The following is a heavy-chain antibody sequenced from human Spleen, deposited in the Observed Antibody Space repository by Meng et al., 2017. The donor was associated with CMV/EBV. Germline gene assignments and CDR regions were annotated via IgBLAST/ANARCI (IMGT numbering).Heavy chain of an antibody. Sequence: GESLKISCAASGITFSDYAMHWVRQPPGKGLEWVSLIGWDGGSTYYADSVKGRFTISRDNSKNSLYLQMNSLRAEDTALYYCAKGDISGYMAADYWGQGTLVTVSS. CDR3: AKGDISGYMAADY. J-gene: IGHJ4*02. V-gene: IGHV3-43D*03. CDR1: GITFSDYA. D-gene: IGHD3-22*01. CDR2: IGWDGGST.